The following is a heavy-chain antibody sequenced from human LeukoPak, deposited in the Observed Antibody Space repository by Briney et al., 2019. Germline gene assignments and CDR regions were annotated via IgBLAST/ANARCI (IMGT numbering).Heavy chain of an antibody. CDR2: VTNSGTT. Sequence: PSETLSLTCNVSGESISSYYWSWTRQSPGKGLEWIGYVTNSGTTKFNAYLKRRGTISRDTSKNQISLMQISVTTADTAVVFCARFVVVRGQMEYYYYYMDVWGRGTTVIVSS. J-gene: IGHJ6*03. CDR1: GESISSYY. V-gene: IGHV4-59*01. CDR3: ARFVVVRGQMEYYYYYMDV. D-gene: IGHD2-2*01.